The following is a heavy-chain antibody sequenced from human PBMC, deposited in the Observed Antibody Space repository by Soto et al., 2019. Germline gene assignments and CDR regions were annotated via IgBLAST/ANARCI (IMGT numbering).Heavy chain of an antibody. D-gene: IGHD3-10*01. CDR1: GGSISSYY. Sequence: PSETPVLTCTVSGGSISSYYWSWIRQPPGKGLEWIGYIYYSGSTNYNPSLKSRVTISVDTSKNQFSLKLSSVTAADTAVYYCARVWGGAFDFWGQGTMVTVSS. CDR2: IYYSGST. J-gene: IGHJ3*01. V-gene: IGHV4-59*01. CDR3: ARVWGGAFDF.